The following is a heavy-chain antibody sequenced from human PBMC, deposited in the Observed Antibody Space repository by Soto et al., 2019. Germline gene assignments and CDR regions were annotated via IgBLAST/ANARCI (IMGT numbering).Heavy chain of an antibody. CDR3: ARGGPLT. J-gene: IGHJ3*01. V-gene: IGHV3-21*01. CDR2: ISSSSSYI. CDR1: GFTVSSEY. Sequence: GGSLRLSCAASGFTVSSEYMSWVRQAPGKGLEWVSSISSSSSYIYYADSVKGRFTISRDNAKNSLYLQMNSLRAEDTAVYYCARGGPLTWGQGTMVTVSS.